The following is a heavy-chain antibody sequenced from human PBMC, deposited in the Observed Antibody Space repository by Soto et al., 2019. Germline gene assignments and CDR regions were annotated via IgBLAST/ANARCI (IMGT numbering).Heavy chain of an antibody. CDR3: ARGGGLDYMDV. CDR1: GGSFRAYY. Sequence: QVQLQQWGAGLLKPSETLSLTCAVYGGSFRAYYWSWIRQPPGKGLEWIGEINHSGSTNYNPSLKSRVTITVDTSKNQFSLKMRSVTAADTAVYYCARGGGLDYMDVWGKGATVTVSS. D-gene: IGHD3-16*01. CDR2: INHSGST. J-gene: IGHJ6*03. V-gene: IGHV4-34*01.